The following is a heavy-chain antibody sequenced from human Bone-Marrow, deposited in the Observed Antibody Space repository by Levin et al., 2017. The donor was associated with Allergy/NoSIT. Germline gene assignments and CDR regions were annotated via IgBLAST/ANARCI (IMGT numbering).Heavy chain of an antibody. V-gene: IGHV4-59*01. CDR2: IYSTASS. CDR1: GVSINNYF. CDR3: SNPVDGESSVWYGAKDYAMEF. Sequence: SETLSLTCNVSGVSINNYFWSWIRQPPGKGLEWIGYIYSTASSSYNPSPKNRVTMSIETSKSQFSRKFRSVTAPDTAGFYCSNPVDGESSVWYGAKDYAMEFWGQGTTVTVSS. D-gene: IGHD6-19*01. J-gene: IGHJ6*02.